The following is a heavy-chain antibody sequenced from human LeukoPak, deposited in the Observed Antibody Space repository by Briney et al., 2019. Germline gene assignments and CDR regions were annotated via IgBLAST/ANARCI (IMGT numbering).Heavy chain of an antibody. Sequence: PGGSLRLSCAVSGFTFSTYAMSWVRQAPGKGLEWVSTISGSGGSTYYADSVRGRFTISRDNSKNTLYLQMNSLRAEDTAVYYCAKDPRDDSSGYYYFGYFDYWGQGTLVTVSS. D-gene: IGHD3-22*01. V-gene: IGHV3-23*01. CDR3: AKDPRDDSSGYYYFGYFDY. CDR1: GFTFSTYA. J-gene: IGHJ4*02. CDR2: ISGSGGST.